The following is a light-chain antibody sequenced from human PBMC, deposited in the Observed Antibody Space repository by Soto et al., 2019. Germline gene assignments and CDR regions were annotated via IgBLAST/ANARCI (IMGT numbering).Light chain of an antibody. CDR2: EIS. J-gene: IGLJ2*01. CDR3: GSKGGGNKVV. V-gene: IGLV2-8*01. Sequence: QSVLTQPPSASGTPGQSVTIPCTGTSSDVGDYNYVSWYQHHPGKAPKLMIYEISRRPSGVPDRFSGCKSGNTTALTVSGLHADDDDDYYGGSKGGGNKVVFGGGTKLTVL. CDR1: SSDVGDYNY.